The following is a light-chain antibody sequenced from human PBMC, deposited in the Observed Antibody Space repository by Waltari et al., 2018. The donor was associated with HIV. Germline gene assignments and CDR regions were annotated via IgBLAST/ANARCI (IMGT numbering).Light chain of an antibody. J-gene: IGLJ2*01. CDR2: DVS. Sequence: HSALTQPASVSGSPGKSITISCTGTSSDVGGYDYVSWYQHYPGRAPKLMIYDVSHRPSGVANRFSASKSGNTASLTISGLQAEDEADYYCASYTSSSTVVFGGGTKLTVL. CDR3: ASYTSSSTVV. CDR1: SSDVGGYDY. V-gene: IGLV2-14*03.